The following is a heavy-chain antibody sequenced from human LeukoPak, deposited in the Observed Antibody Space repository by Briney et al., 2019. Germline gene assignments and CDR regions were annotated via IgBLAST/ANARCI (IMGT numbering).Heavy chain of an antibody. CDR1: GYTFINYG. CDR3: AGVSTNSRVAGYDPQWYFDL. Sequence: PGASMKVSCKASGYTFINYGFTWVRQAPGQGLEWMGWISAYNGNTNYLQKLQGRVTMTTDTSTNTAYMELRSLRSDDTAVYYCAGVSTNSRVAGYDPQWYFDLWGRGTLVTVSS. CDR2: ISAYNGNT. D-gene: IGHD2/OR15-2a*01. J-gene: IGHJ2*01. V-gene: IGHV1-18*01.